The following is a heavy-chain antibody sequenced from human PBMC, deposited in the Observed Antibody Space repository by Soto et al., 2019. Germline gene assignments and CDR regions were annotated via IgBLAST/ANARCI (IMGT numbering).Heavy chain of an antibody. CDR1: GFTFSSYG. V-gene: IGHV3-33*01. CDR3: ARDPSGPVDY. CDR2: IWYDGSNK. D-gene: IGHD3-10*01. Sequence: QVQLVESGGGVVQPGRSLRLSCAASGFTFSSYGMHWVRQAPGKGLEWVAVIWYDGSNKYYADSVKGRFTISRDNSKNALYLQMNSLRAEDTAVYYCARDPSGPVDYWGQGTLVTVSS. J-gene: IGHJ4*02.